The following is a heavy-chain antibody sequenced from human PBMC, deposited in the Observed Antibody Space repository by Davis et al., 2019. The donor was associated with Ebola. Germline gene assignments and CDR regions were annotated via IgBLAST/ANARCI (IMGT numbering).Heavy chain of an antibody. CDR2: INSDGSST. V-gene: IGHV3-74*01. J-gene: IGHJ4*02. CDR3: ARELGDWNFVDY. Sequence: HTGGSLRFSCAASGFTFSSYWMHWVRQAPGKGLVWVSRINSDGSSTSYADSVKGRFTISRDNAKNTLYLQMNSLRAEDTAVYYCARELGDWNFVDYWGQGTLVTVSS. D-gene: IGHD1-7*01. CDR1: GFTFSSYW.